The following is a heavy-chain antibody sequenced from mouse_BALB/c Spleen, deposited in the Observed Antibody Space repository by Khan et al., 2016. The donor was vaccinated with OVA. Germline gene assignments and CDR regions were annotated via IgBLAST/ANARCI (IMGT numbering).Heavy chain of an antibody. CDR3: ARDSNFDY. CDR2: ISSGSSTI. V-gene: IGHV5-17*02. Sequence: VQLKESGGGLVQPGGSRKLSCAASGFTFSRFGMHWVRQAPEKGLEWVAYISSGSSTIYYGHTVKGRFTFTRDNPKNTLFLQMTSLRSEDTDMYYCARDSNFDYWGQGTTLTVSS. J-gene: IGHJ2*01. CDR1: GFTFSRFG.